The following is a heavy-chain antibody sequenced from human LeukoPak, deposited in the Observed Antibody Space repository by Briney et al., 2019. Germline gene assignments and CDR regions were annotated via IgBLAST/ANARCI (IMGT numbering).Heavy chain of an antibody. CDR3: ARRQPTYYYDTPTED. D-gene: IGHD3-22*01. V-gene: IGHV4-39*01. CDR2: IYYSGST. CDR1: GGSISSSSYY. J-gene: IGHJ4*02. Sequence: TSETLSLTCTVSGGSISSSSYYWGWIRQPPGKGLEWIGSIYYSGSTYYNPSLKSRVTTSVDTSKNQFSLKLSSVTAADTAVYYCARRQPTYYYDTPTEDWGQGTLVTVSS.